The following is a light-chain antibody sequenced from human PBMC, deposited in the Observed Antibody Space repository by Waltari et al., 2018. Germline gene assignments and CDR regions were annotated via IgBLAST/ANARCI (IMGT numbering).Light chain of an antibody. J-gene: IGLJ1*01. V-gene: IGLV1-47*01. CDR1: GSNIGSNY. Sequence: QSVLTQPPSASGTPGQTVTISGSGSGSNIGSNYVHWYEQFPGAAPKLLIYRNNLRPSGVPDRFSGSKSGTSASLAISGLRSEDEADYYCATWDDTVSGYVFGGGTTVTVL. CDR3: ATWDDTVSGYV. CDR2: RNN.